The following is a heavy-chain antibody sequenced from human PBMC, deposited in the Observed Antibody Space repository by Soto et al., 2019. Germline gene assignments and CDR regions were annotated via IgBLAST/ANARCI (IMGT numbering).Heavy chain of an antibody. V-gene: IGHV4-34*01. J-gene: IGHJ4*02. CDR1: GGSFSGYY. D-gene: IGHD6-13*01. CDR2: INHSGST. CDR3: ERRDSSSWFDY. Sequence: SETLSLTCAVYGGSFSGYYWSWIRQPPGKGLEWIGEINHSGSTNYNPSLKSQVTISVDTSKNQFSLKLSSVTAADTAVYYCERRDSSSWFDYWGQGTLVTVSS.